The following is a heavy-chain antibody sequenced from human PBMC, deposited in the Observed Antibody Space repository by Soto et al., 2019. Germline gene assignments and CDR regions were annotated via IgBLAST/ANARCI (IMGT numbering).Heavy chain of an antibody. CDR1: GGSISSCY. J-gene: IGHJ5*02. D-gene: IGHD3-3*01. CDR2: IYTSGST. CDR3: ERLYDFWSGYGRFEP. Sequence: SETLSLTCRGSGGSISSCYWRWIRQPAGQGLVWIGRIYTSGSTSYNPSLKSRVTRSVDTSKKQFSLKLSSVTAADTGVYYCERLYDFWSGYGRFEPWGQVPLVSVS. V-gene: IGHV4-4*07.